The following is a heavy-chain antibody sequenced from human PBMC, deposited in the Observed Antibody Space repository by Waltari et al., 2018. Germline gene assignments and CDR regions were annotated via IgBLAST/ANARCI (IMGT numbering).Heavy chain of an antibody. Sequence: VQLQDSGPGLVKPSETLPLTCAVSGYSISSGYYWGWIRQPPGKGLEWIGRINHSGSTYYNPSRKSRVTISVDTSKNQCSLKLSSVTAADTAVYYCARLAIEGYFDYWGQGTLVTVSS. V-gene: IGHV4-38-2*01. D-gene: IGHD5-18*01. CDR1: GYSISSGYY. CDR2: INHSGST. CDR3: ARLAIEGYFDY. J-gene: IGHJ4*02.